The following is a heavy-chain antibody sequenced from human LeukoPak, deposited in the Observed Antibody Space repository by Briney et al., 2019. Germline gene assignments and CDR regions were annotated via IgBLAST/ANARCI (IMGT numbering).Heavy chain of an antibody. CDR1: GYTFTSYY. CDR3: ARVAGGDWYYFDL. Sequence: ASVKVSCKASGYTFTSYYMHWVRQAPGQGLEWMGIINPSGGSTSYAQKFQGRVTMTRDTSISAAYMELDRLGSDDTAVYYCARVAGGDWYYFDLWGQGSLVTVSS. CDR2: INPSGGST. D-gene: IGHD2-21*02. V-gene: IGHV1-46*01. J-gene: IGHJ4*02.